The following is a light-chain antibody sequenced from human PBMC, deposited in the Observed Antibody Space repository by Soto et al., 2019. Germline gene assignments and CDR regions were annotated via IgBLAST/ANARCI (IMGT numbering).Light chain of an antibody. CDR3: QSYDSSFVV. Sequence: NFMLTQPHSVSESPGKTVTISCTRSSGSIANNYVQWYQQRPVSAPTAVIYESKQRPSGVPDRFSGSTDGSSNSASLTISGLQTEDEADYYCQSYDSSFVVFGGGTKVTVL. J-gene: IGLJ2*01. CDR1: SGSIANNY. V-gene: IGLV6-57*04. CDR2: ESK.